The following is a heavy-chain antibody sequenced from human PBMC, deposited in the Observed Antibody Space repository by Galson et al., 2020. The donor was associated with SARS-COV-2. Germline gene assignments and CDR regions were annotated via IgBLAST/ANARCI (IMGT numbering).Heavy chain of an antibody. D-gene: IGHD2-2*01. CDR2: ISSNGGST. CDR1: GFTFSSYA. V-gene: IGHV3-64*01. Sequence: SCAASGFTFSSYAMHWVRQAPGKGLEYVSAISSNGGSTYYANSVKGRFTISRDNSKNTLYLQMGSLRAEDMAVYYCARGPRVAKDCSSTSCYYRNYYYYMDVWGKGTTVTVSS. CDR3: ARGPRVAKDCSSTSCYYRNYYYYMDV. J-gene: IGHJ6*03.